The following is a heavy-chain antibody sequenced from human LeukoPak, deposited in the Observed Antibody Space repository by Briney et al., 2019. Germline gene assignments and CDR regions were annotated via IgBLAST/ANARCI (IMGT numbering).Heavy chain of an antibody. V-gene: IGHV3-23*01. CDR3: AKAGPGTMTFDAFDI. Sequence: QAGRSLRLSCPASAFTFSNYVMSWVRQAPGKGLEWVSTNSASGERTYHADSVRGRFTISRDNSKNTLHLQMNSLRADDTAVYYCAKAGPGTMTFDAFDIWGQGTVVTVSS. CDR2: NSASGERT. D-gene: IGHD3-22*01. CDR1: AFTFSNYV. J-gene: IGHJ3*02.